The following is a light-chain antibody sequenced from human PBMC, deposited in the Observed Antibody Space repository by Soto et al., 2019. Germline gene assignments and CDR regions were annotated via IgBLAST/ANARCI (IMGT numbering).Light chain of an antibody. CDR3: QQYGSPGT. V-gene: IGKV3-20*01. J-gene: IGKJ1*01. CDR2: GAS. Sequence: EIVWTQSPGTLSLSPGERATLSCRASQSVSNNYLAWYTQKPGQAPRLLIYGASNRATGIPDRFSGSGSGTDFTLTIRRLQPEDFAVYYCQQYGSPGTFGQGTKLAIK. CDR1: QSVSNNY.